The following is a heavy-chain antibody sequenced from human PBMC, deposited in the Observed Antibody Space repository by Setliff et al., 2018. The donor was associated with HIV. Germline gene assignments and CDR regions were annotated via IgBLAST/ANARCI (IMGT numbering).Heavy chain of an antibody. CDR1: GYSFTSYW. V-gene: IGHV5-51*01. CDR3: ARLPSSREGVDYYYYYMDV. J-gene: IGHJ6*03. CDR2: IYPGDSDT. Sequence: PVESLKISCKGSGYSFTSYWIGWVRQMPGKGLEWMGIIYPGDSDTRYSPSFQGQVTISADKSISTAYPQWSSLKASDTAMYYCARLPSSREGVDYYYYYMDVWGKGATVTVSS. D-gene: IGHD1-26*01.